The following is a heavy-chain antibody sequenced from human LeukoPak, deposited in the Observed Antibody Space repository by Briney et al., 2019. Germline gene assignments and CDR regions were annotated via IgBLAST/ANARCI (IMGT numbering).Heavy chain of an antibody. V-gene: IGHV3-30-3*01. D-gene: IGHD2-21*02. CDR1: GFTFSSYA. CDR3: GTGQHIVVVTAPFDY. CDR2: ISYDGSNK. J-gene: IGHJ4*02. Sequence: PGRSLRLSCAASGFTFSSYAMHWVRQAPGKGLEWVAVISYDGSNKYYADSVKGRFTISRDNSKNTLYLQMNSLRAEDTAVYYCGTGQHIVVVTAPFDYWGQGTLVTVSS.